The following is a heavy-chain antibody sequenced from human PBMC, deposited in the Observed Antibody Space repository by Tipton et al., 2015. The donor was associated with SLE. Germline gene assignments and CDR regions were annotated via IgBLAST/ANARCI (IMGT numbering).Heavy chain of an antibody. Sequence: GSLRLSCAASGINLNEDISWVRQAPGKGLVWASRISSDGSSTNYADSVKGRFTISRDNAKNTLYLQMNSLRAEDTAVYYCSRVGGSSWYWGQGTLVTVSS. CDR3: SRVGGSSWY. J-gene: IGHJ4*02. CDR2: ISSDGSST. V-gene: IGHV3-74*01. D-gene: IGHD6-13*01. CDR1: GINLNED.